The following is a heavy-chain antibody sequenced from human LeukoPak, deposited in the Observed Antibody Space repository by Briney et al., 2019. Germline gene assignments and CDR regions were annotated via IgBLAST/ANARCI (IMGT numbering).Heavy chain of an antibody. Sequence: PSETLSLTCAVYGGSFSGYYWSWIRQPPGKGLEWIGEINHSGSTNYNPSLKSRVTISVDTSKNQFSLKLSPVTAADTAVYYCARGVGVRGVIPSRSYYYYGMDVWGQGTTVTVSS. J-gene: IGHJ6*02. V-gene: IGHV4-34*01. D-gene: IGHD3-10*01. CDR1: GGSFSGYY. CDR2: INHSGST. CDR3: ARGVGVRGVIPSRSYYYYGMDV.